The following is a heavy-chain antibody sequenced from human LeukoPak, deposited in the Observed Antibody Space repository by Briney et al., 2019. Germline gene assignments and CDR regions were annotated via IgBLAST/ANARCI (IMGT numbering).Heavy chain of an antibody. V-gene: IGHV1-24*01. CDR1: GYTLTELS. CDR2: FDPEDCET. J-gene: IGHJ3*02. Sequence: ASVTVSCQVSGYTLTELSMHWVRQPPGKGRAWMGGFDPEDCETIYAQKFQCRVTMTEDTSTDTAYMELSSLRSEDRAVYYCATDRGDYDSSAFDIWGQGTMVTVSS. CDR3: ATDRGDYDSSAFDI. D-gene: IGHD5-12*01.